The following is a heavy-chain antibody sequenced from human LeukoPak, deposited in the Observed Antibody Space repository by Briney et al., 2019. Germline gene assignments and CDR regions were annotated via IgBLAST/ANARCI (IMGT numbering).Heavy chain of an antibody. CDR3: AREPSAGEVFDI. CDR2: IYYSGST. Sequence: SGTLSLTCTVSGGSISSYYWSWIRQPPGKGLEWIGSIYYSGSTYYNPSLKSRVTISVDTSKNQFSLKLSSVTAADTAVYYCAREPSAGEVFDIWGQGTMVTVSS. CDR1: GGSISSYY. D-gene: IGHD6-13*01. J-gene: IGHJ3*02. V-gene: IGHV4-59*12.